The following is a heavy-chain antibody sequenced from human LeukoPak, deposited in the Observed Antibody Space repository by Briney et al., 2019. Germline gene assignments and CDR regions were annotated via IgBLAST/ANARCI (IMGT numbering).Heavy chain of an antibody. Sequence: PGASLKISCTGPGYRFSSYLIAWGRQMPGKGLEGMGASYPGDSRTTYSQSFQGQVPVSVDKSIKTAYLQWNSLTASDTAKYYCARHLSSISCCPNYGGQGTRVTVSS. CDR1: GYRFSSYL. D-gene: IGHD2-2*01. CDR2: SYPGDSRT. V-gene: IGHV5-51*01. J-gene: IGHJ4*02. CDR3: ARHLSSISCCPNY.